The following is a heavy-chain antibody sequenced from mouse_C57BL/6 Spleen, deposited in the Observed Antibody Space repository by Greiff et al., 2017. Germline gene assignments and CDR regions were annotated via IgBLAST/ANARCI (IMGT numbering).Heavy chain of an antibody. J-gene: IGHJ3*01. Sequence: EVQVVESGPGMVKPSQSLSLTCTVTGYSITSGYDWHWIRHFPGNKLEWMGYISYSGSTNYNPSLKSRISITHDTSKNHFFLKLNSVTTEDTATYYCARDRGAGTWFAYWGQGTLVTVSA. D-gene: IGHD4-1*01. V-gene: IGHV3-1*01. CDR3: ARDRGAGTWFAY. CDR1: GYSITSGYD. CDR2: ISYSGST.